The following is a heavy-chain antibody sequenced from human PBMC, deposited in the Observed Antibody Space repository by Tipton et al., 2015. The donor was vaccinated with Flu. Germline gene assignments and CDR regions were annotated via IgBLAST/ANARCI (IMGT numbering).Heavy chain of an antibody. Sequence: VQLVQSGAEVKKPGSSVKVSCKASGGPSSSYAINWVRQAPGQGLEWIGGINPILGTEDYAQKFQGRVTITADESTKTAYMELNSLRSEDTAVYYCAVPTMTVFSSSRGYWGQGTLVTVSS. CDR2: INPILGTE. D-gene: IGHD3-10*01. J-gene: IGHJ4*02. V-gene: IGHV1-69*11. CDR3: AVPTMTVFSSSRGY. CDR1: GGPSSSYA.